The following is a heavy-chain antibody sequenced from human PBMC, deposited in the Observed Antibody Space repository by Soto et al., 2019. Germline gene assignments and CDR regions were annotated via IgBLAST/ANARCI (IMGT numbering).Heavy chain of an antibody. D-gene: IGHD2-15*01. CDR2: ISSSGSTI. V-gene: IGHV3-11*01. CDR3: ARESRVVVVAATDAFDI. Sequence: GGSLRLSCAASGFTFSDYYMSWIRQAPGKGLEWVSYISSSGSTIYYADSVKGRFTISRDNAKNSLYLQMNSLRAEDTAVYYCARESRVVVVAATDAFDIWGQGTMVTVSS. J-gene: IGHJ3*02. CDR1: GFTFSDYY.